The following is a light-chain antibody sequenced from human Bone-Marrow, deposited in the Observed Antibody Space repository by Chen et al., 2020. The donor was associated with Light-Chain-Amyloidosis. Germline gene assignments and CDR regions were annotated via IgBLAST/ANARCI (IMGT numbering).Light chain of an antibody. CDR2: RDT. CDR1: DLPKKY. Sequence: SYELTQPPSVSVSPGQTARITCSGDDLPKKYAYWYQQKPGQAPVLVIQRDTERPAGISERFSGSSSGTTATLTSSGVQAEDEADYHCQSADSSGTYEVIFGGGTKLTVL. V-gene: IGLV3-25*03. J-gene: IGLJ2*01. CDR3: QSADSSGTYEVI.